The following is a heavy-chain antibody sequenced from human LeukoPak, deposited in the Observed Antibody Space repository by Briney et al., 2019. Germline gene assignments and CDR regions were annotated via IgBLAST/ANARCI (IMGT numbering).Heavy chain of an antibody. CDR1: GHTFTGDY. J-gene: IGHJ6*02. D-gene: IGHD3-9*01. CDR3: ARVRHYDTLTGYLPESYYYAMVV. V-gene: IGHV1-2*02. Sequence: ASVKVSCKASGHTFTGDYMYWVRQAPGQGLEWMGWINPNSGGTNYAQKFQGRVTMTRDTSISTAYMELSSRRSDDTAVYYCARVRHYDTLTGYLPESYYYAMVVWGQGTTVTVSS. CDR2: INPNSGGT.